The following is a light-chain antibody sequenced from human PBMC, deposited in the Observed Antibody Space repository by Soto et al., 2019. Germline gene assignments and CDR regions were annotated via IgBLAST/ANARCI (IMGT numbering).Light chain of an antibody. CDR3: HWFGDSH. V-gene: IGKV3-20*01. Sequence: EIVLTQSPGTLSLSPGERATLSCRASETVSNNYVAWYQHKPGQAPRLLIYGTSHRATGIPDRFSGSGSGTIFTLTISRLEPEDFVVYYCHWFGDSHFGPGTKVDIK. CDR2: GTS. CDR1: ETVSNNY. J-gene: IGKJ3*01.